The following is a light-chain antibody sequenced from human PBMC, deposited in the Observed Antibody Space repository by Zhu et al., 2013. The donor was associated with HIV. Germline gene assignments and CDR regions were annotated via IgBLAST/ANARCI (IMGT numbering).Light chain of an antibody. J-gene: IGKJ2*04. CDR2: AAS. Sequence: DIQMTQSPSSLSASVGDRVTITCRASQGISNYLAWFQQKPGKAPKSLIYAASSLQSGSHQSSAAVDLGQISLSPSAACSLKILLTYYCQQYNSYPCSFGQGTKLEIK. V-gene: IGKV1-16*02. CDR1: QGISNY. CDR3: QQYNSYPCS.